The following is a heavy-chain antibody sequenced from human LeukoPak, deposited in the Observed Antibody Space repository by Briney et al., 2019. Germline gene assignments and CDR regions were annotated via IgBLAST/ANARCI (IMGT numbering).Heavy chain of an antibody. CDR3: ARERGSSDFWSGYHYYYYYMDV. CDR1: GYTFTSYY. V-gene: IGHV1-46*01. CDR2: INPSGGST. J-gene: IGHJ6*03. D-gene: IGHD3-3*01. Sequence: ASVKVSCKASGYTFTSYYIHWVRQAPGQGLEWMGIINPSGGSTSYAQKFQGRVTMTRDMSTSTVYMELSSLRSEDTAVYYCARERGSSDFWSGYHYYYYYMDVWGKGTTVTVSS.